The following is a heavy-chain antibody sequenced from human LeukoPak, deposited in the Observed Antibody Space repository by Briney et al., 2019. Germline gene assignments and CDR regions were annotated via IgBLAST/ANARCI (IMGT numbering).Heavy chain of an antibody. CDR1: GFTVSSNY. CDR2: IYSGGST. V-gene: IGHV3-53*01. D-gene: IGHD3-22*01. CDR3: ARDLYYYESSSSGDWFDP. Sequence: GGSLRLSCAASGFTVSSNYMSWVRQAPGKGLEWVSVIYSGGSTYYADSVKGRFTISRDNSKNTLYLQMNSLRAEDTAVYYCARDLYYYESSSSGDWFDPWGQGTLVTVSS. J-gene: IGHJ5*02.